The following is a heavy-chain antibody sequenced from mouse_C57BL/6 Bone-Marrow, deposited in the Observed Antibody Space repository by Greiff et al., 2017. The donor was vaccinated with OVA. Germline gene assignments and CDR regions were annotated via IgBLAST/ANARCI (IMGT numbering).Heavy chain of an antibody. Sequence: VHLKQSGAELVRPGASVKLSCTASGFTIKDDYMHWVKQRPEQGLEWIGWIDPENGDTEYASKFQGKATITADTPSNTAYLQLSSLTSEDTAVYYCTPYYYSTPQGYAMDYWGQGTSVTVSS. CDR3: TPYYYSTPQGYAMDY. J-gene: IGHJ4*01. CDR2: IDPENGDT. CDR1: GFTIKDDY. D-gene: IGHD1-1*01. V-gene: IGHV14-4*01.